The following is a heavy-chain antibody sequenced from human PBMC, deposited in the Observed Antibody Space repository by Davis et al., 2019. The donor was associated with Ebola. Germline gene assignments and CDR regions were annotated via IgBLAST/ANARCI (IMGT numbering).Heavy chain of an antibody. J-gene: IGHJ6*02. Sequence: GESLKISCAASGFTFSGYAMSWVRQAPGKGLDRVSAISGSGGSTYYADSVKGRFTISRDNSKNTLYLQMNSLRAEDTAVYYCAKNQDCSGGSCYYYGMDVWGQGTTVTVSS. CDR3: AKNQDCSGGSCYYYGMDV. V-gene: IGHV3-23*01. CDR2: ISGSGGST. CDR1: GFTFSGYA. D-gene: IGHD2-15*01.